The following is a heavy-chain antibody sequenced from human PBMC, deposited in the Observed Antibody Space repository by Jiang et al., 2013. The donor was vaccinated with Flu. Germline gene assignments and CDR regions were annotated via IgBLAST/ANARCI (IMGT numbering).Heavy chain of an antibody. CDR3: ARGFHSFDI. Sequence: RLSCAASGFTFSDHYMDWVRQAPGKGLEWLGRSRNKANRYTTEYAASVKGRFVVSRDESKNLLFLQMSSLRTDDTAVYYCARGFHSFDIWGHGTLVTVSS. J-gene: IGHJ3*02. V-gene: IGHV3-72*01. CDR1: GFTFSDHY. CDR2: SRNKANRYTT.